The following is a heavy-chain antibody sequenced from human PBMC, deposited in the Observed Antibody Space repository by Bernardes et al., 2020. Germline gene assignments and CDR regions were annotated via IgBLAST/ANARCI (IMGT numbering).Heavy chain of an antibody. D-gene: IGHD2-2*01. Sequence: GPTLVKPTQTLTLTCTVSGFSLSTNGVGVGWIRQPPGKALEWLALIYWDDDKRYSPSLETRLTITKDTSKDQVVLTMTNVDPVDTATYYCAHRSCSTSCYSFDNWGQGTLVTVSS. CDR3: AHRSCSTSCYSFDN. J-gene: IGHJ4*02. CDR1: GFSLSTNGVG. CDR2: IYWDDDK. V-gene: IGHV2-5*02.